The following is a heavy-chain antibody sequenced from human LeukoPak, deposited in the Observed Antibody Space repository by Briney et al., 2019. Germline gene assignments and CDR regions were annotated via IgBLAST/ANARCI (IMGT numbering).Heavy chain of an antibody. V-gene: IGHV3-23*01. J-gene: IGHJ4*02. CDR3: AKHLGPEDF. CDR1: GFTFSSYW. Sequence: GGSLRLSCAASGFTFSSYWMHWVRQAPGKGLEWVSSISASGGLTYYADSLKGRFTISRDNSKNTVDLQMNSLRADDTAVYYCAKHLGPEDFWGQGTLVTVSP. CDR2: ISASGGLT. D-gene: IGHD7-27*01.